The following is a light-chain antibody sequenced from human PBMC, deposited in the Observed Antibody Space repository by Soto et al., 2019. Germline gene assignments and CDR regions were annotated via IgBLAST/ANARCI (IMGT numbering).Light chain of an antibody. CDR3: QKYSSALWA. CDR2: AAS. Sequence: DIQMTQSPSSLSAFVGDRVTITCRASQAITNDLAWYQQKPGKVPELLIYAASTLQSGVRSRFSGSGSGTDFTLTISSLHPEDVATYYSQKYSSALWAFGQGTKVEI. CDR1: QAITND. J-gene: IGKJ1*01. V-gene: IGKV1-27*01.